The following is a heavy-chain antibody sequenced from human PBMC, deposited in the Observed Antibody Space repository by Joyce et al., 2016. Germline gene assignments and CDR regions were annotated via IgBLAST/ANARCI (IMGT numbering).Heavy chain of an antibody. Sequence: QVQLVESGGGVVQPGRSLRLSCAASGLTLSNYGVHWVRQAPGEGLEGVAVKSYDGIYKYYADSVKGRFTSSRDNSKNTVFLEMNSLRTEDTAVYYCAKILTATYSSGWFLDYWGQGTLVTVSS. CDR1: GLTLSNYG. J-gene: IGHJ4*02. CDR3: AKILTATYSSGWFLDY. V-gene: IGHV3-30*18. D-gene: IGHD6-25*01. CDR2: KSYDGIYK.